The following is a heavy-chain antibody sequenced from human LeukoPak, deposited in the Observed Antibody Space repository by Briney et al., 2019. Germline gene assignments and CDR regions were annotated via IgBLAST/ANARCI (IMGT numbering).Heavy chain of an antibody. D-gene: IGHD3-10*01. CDR3: AKASLDYYGSGSYYKD. J-gene: IGHJ4*02. Sequence: GGSLRLSCAASGFTFSSYAMSWVRQAPGKGLEWVSAISGSGGSTYYADSVKGRFTISRDNSKNTLYLQMNSLRAEDTAVYYCAKASLDYYGSGSYYKDWGQGTLVTVSS. CDR2: ISGSGGST. V-gene: IGHV3-23*01. CDR1: GFTFSSYA.